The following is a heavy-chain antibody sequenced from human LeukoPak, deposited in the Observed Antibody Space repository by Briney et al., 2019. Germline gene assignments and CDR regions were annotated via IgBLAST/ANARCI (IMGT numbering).Heavy chain of an antibody. CDR3: ARDLPFDY. Sequence: PGGSLRLSCAASGFTFSSYAMSWVRQAPGKGLEWVAVISYDGSNKYYADSVKGRFTISRDNSKNTLYLQMNSLRAEDTAVYYCARDLPFDYWGQGTLVTVSS. CDR1: GFTFSSYA. V-gene: IGHV3-30-3*01. J-gene: IGHJ4*02. CDR2: ISYDGSNK.